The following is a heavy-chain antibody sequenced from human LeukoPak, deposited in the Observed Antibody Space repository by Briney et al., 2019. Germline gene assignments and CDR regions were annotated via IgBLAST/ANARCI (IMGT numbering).Heavy chain of an antibody. CDR3: ARVKRGTPAAIDY. CDR2: NIPIFGTA. D-gene: IGHD2-2*01. Sequence: ASVKVSCKASGGTFSSYAISWVRQAPGQGLEWMGGNIPIFGTANYAQKFQGRVTTTADESTSTAYMELSSLRSEDTAVYYCARVKRGTPAAIDYWGQGTLVTVSS. J-gene: IGHJ4*02. V-gene: IGHV1-69*13. CDR1: GGTFSSYA.